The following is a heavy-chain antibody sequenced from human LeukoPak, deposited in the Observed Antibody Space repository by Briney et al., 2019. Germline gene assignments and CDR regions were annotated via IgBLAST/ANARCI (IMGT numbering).Heavy chain of an antibody. CDR2: ISYDGSNK. J-gene: IGHJ6*03. CDR1: GFTFSSYA. CDR3: ARDSDWNYGIYYYYYMDV. V-gene: IGHV3-30*01. Sequence: GGSLRLSCAASGFTFSSYAMHWVRQAPGKGLEWVAVISYDGSNKYYADSVKGRFTISRDNSKNTLYLQMNSLRAEDTAVYYCARDSDWNYGIYYYYYMDVWGKGTTVTVSS. D-gene: IGHD1-7*01.